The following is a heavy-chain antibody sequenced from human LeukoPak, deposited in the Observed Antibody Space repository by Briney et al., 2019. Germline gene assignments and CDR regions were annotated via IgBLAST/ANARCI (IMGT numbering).Heavy chain of an antibody. D-gene: IGHD3-10*01. CDR3: ARSDGYGLIGI. Sequence: SETLSLTCTVSGGSISSYYWNWIRQPPGKGLEWNGYIYYSGSTNYNPSLKSRVTISVDTSKNQFSLKLSSVTAADTAVYYCARSDGYGLIGIWGQGTMVTVSS. CDR2: IYYSGST. V-gene: IGHV4-59*01. J-gene: IGHJ3*02. CDR1: GGSISSYY.